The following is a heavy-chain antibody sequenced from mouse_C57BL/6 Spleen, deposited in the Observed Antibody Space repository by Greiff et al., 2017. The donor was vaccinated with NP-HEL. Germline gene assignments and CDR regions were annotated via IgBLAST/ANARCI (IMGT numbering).Heavy chain of an antibody. Sequence: QVQLKQPGAELVMPGASVKLSCKASGYTFTSYWMHWVKQRPGQGLEWIGEIDPSDSYTNYNQKFKGKSTLTVDKSSSTAYMQLSSLTSEDSAVYYCARRSLYDYDEGTAMDYWGQGTSVTVSS. D-gene: IGHD2-4*01. V-gene: IGHV1-69*01. CDR1: GYTFTSYW. J-gene: IGHJ4*01. CDR3: ARRSLYDYDEGTAMDY. CDR2: IDPSDSYT.